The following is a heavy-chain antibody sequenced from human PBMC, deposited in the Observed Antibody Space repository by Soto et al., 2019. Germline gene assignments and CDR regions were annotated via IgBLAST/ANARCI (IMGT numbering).Heavy chain of an antibody. Sequence: SETLSLTCTVSGGSIRSYYWSWVRQPPGKGLEWIGYISYNGNTNYNPSLKSGVTISVDTSKNQVSLKLSSVTAADTAVYYCTRVLTGTSYYYMDVWGKGTTVTVSS. V-gene: IGHV4-59*01. D-gene: IGHD1-20*01. CDR1: GGSIRSYY. CDR3: TRVLTGTSYYYMDV. CDR2: ISYNGNT. J-gene: IGHJ6*03.